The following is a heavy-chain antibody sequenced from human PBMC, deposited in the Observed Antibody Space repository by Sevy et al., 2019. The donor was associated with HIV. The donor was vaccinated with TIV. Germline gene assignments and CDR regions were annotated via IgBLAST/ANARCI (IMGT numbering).Heavy chain of an antibody. V-gene: IGHV3-7*01. Sequence: GGSLRLSCAASGFSFSTYWMTWVRQAPGKGLEWVATMNQDGTERDYVDSVKGRFTISRDNTMTSLFLQMNSLSAEDTGVYYCVRGGFGGFSYSLDCWGQRTLVTASS. CDR2: MNQDGTER. CDR1: GFSFSTYW. CDR3: VRGGFGGFSYSLDC. J-gene: IGHJ4*02. D-gene: IGHD3-10*01.